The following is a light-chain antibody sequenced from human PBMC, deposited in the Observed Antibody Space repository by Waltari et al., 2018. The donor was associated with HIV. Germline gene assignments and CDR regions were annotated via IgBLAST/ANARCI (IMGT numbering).Light chain of an antibody. CDR3: QQYGTSPYT. CDR2: AAS. V-gene: IGKV3-20*01. CDR1: RSVSSNY. Sequence: DNVLTQSPGPLSLSPGELATLSCRASRSVSSNYLTWYQQRPGRAPRLLIYAASTRATAIPDRFSGSGSGTDFTLTISRLEPEDFAVYYCQQYGTSPYTFGQGTKVEI. J-gene: IGKJ2*01.